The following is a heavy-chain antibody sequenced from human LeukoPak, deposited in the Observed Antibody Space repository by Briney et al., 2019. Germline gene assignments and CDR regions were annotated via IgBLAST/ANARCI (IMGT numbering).Heavy chain of an antibody. Sequence: GGSLRLSCAVSGFTVSGNYMSWVRQAPGKGLEWVSVIYSGGNTYYADSVKGRFTISRHNSKNTLYLQMNSLRAEDTAVYYCARSRWPRDYFDYWGQGTLVTVSS. CDR1: GFTVSGNY. D-gene: IGHD4-23*01. CDR3: ARSRWPRDYFDY. J-gene: IGHJ4*02. CDR2: IYSGGNT. V-gene: IGHV3-53*04.